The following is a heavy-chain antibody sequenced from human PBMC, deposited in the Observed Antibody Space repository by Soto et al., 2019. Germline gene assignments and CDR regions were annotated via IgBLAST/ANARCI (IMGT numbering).Heavy chain of an antibody. CDR2: INPNSGGT. CDR1: GYTISVFY. J-gene: IGHJ4*01. Sequence: KLSCKDSGYTISVFYMYWVRPAPGQGLEWMGWINPNSGGTKSAEKFQGRVTMTRDTSISTAYMELSRLTSDDTAVYYCASAAVTGTAGPDFRGHGTPVTVSS. D-gene: IGHD6-19*01. CDR3: ASAAVTGTAGPDF. V-gene: IGHV1-2*02.